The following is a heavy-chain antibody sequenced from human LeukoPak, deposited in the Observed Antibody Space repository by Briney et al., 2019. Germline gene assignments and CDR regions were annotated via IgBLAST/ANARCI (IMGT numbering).Heavy chain of an antibody. CDR3: ATDLRALMTTVTTGSSWGAFDI. V-gene: IGHV1-24*01. J-gene: IGHJ3*02. Sequence: ASVKVSCKVSGYTLAELSMHWVQQAPGKGLEWMGGFDPEDGETIYAQKFQGRVTMTEDTSTDTAYMELSSLRSEDTAVYYCATDLRALMTTVTTGSSWGAFDIWGQGTMVTVSS. D-gene: IGHD4-17*01. CDR2: FDPEDGET. CDR1: GYTLAELS.